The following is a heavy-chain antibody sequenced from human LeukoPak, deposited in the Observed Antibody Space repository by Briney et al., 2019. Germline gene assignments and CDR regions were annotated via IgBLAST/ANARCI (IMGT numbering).Heavy chain of an antibody. CDR3: ARETQRSGGAAAAAYYFDY. Sequence: GASVKVSRKASGGTFSSYAISWVRQAPGQGLEWMGGIIPIFGTANYAQKFQGRVTITADESTSTAYMELSSLRSEDTAVYYCARETQRSGGAAAAAYYFDYWGQGTLVTVSS. D-gene: IGHD6-13*01. V-gene: IGHV1-69*13. CDR1: GGTFSSYA. J-gene: IGHJ4*02. CDR2: IIPIFGTA.